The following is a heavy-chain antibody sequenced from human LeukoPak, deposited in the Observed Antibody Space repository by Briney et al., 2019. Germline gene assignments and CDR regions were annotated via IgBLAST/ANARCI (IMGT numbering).Heavy chain of an antibody. CDR1: GFTFSSYA. CDR2: FSGSGGST. D-gene: IGHD6-19*01. J-gene: IGHJ4*02. CDR3: AKDQRGSGWYFDY. Sequence: GGSLRLSCAASGFTFSSYAMSWVRQAPGKGLECISGFSGSGGSTYYADSVKGRFTISRDNSKNTLFLQMNSLRAEDTAVYYCAKDQRGSGWYFDYWGQGTLVTVSS. V-gene: IGHV3-23*01.